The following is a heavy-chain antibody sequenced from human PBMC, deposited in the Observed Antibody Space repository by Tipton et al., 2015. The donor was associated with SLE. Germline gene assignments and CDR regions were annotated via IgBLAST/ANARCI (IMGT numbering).Heavy chain of an antibody. CDR2: IYFSGST. Sequence: TLSLTCTVSGGSIFSSYWSWIRQPPGKGLEWIGCIYFSGSTNYNPSLRSRVTMSVDSSNSQFSLKLSSVTAADTAVYYCARDGGAAAENYNYHMDVWGIGTTVTVPS. J-gene: IGHJ6*03. V-gene: IGHV4-59*01. D-gene: IGHD6-13*01. CDR1: GGSIFSSY. CDR3: ARDGGAAAENYNYHMDV.